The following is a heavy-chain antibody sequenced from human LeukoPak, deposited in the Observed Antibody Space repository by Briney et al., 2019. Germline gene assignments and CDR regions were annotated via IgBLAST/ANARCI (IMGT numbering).Heavy chain of an antibody. CDR3: TRRYCSGGSCYQGFNYYYYYYMDV. CDR2: ISYDGSNK. D-gene: IGHD2-15*01. CDR1: GFTFSSYA. V-gene: IGHV3-30*07. Sequence: GRSLRLSCAASGFTFSSYAMHWVRQAPGKGLEWVAVISYDGSNKYYADSVKGRFTISRDNSKNTLYLQMNSLKTEDTAVYYCTRRYCSGGSCYQGFNYYYYYYMDVWGKGTTVTVSS. J-gene: IGHJ6*03.